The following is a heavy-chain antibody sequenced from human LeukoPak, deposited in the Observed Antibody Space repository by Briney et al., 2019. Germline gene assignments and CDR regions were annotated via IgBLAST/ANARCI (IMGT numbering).Heavy chain of an antibody. J-gene: IGHJ4*02. CDR2: INAGNGNT. Sequence: ASVKDSCKASGYTFTSYAMHWVRQAPGQRLEWMGWINAGNGNTKYSQKFQGRVTITRDTSASTAYMELSSLRSEDTAVYYCARITMVRGAFDYWGQGTLVTVSS. V-gene: IGHV1-3*01. D-gene: IGHD3-10*01. CDR1: GYTFTSYA. CDR3: ARITMVRGAFDY.